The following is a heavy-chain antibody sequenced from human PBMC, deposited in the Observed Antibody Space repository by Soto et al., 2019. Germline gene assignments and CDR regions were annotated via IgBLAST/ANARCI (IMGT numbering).Heavy chain of an antibody. Sequence: SETLSLTCAVYGGSFSDYSWTWIRQPPGKGLEWIGNINHSGNTNYNPSLKSRVTISVETSKNQFSMKVTSVTAADTAVYYCARLSGSWQSWFDPWGQGTLVTVSS. J-gene: IGHJ5*02. V-gene: IGHV4-34*01. CDR2: INHSGNT. CDR3: ARLSGSWQSWFDP. D-gene: IGHD6-13*01. CDR1: GGSFSDYS.